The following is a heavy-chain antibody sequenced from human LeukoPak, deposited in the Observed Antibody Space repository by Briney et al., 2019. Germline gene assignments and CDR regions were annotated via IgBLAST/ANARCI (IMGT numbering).Heavy chain of an antibody. V-gene: IGHV4-4*02. J-gene: IGHJ4*02. CDR2: IYHSGST. D-gene: IGHD6-19*01. CDR1: GGSISSSNW. Sequence: SGTLSLTCAVSGGSISSSNWWSWVRQPPGKGLEWIGEIYHSGSTNYNPSLKSRVTISVDKSKNQFSLKLSSVTAADTAVYYCARALAGGGWYTAKTYYFDYWGQGTLVTVSS. CDR3: ARALAGGGWYTAKTYYFDY.